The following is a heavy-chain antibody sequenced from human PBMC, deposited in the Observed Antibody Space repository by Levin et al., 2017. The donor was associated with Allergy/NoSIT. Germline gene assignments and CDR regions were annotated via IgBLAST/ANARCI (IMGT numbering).Heavy chain of an antibody. J-gene: IGHJ4*02. CDR3: ARYHCTAGTCYYFDS. Sequence: SETLSLTCTVSGGSISGYYWSWIRQPPGKGLEWIGYMHYTGITHSNPSLKSRVTFSVDTSTNQFSLKLTSVTAADTAVYYCARYHCTAGTCYYFDSWGQGTPVTVSS. CDR1: GGSISGYY. V-gene: IGHV4-59*01. CDR2: MHYTGIT. D-gene: IGHD2-8*02.